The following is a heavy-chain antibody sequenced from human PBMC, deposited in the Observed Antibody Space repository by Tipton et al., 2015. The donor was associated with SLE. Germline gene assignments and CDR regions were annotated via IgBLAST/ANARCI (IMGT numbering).Heavy chain of an antibody. D-gene: IGHD4-17*01. CDR1: GGSISSSSYY. CDR3: ARDDYGDSSFDY. V-gene: IGHV4-39*07. J-gene: IGHJ4*02. Sequence: TLSLTCTVSGGSISSSSYYWSWIRQPPGKGLEWIGEINHSGSTNYNPSLKSRVTISVDTSKNQFSLKLSSVTAADTAVYYCARDDYGDSSFDYWGQGTLVTVSS. CDR2: INHSGST.